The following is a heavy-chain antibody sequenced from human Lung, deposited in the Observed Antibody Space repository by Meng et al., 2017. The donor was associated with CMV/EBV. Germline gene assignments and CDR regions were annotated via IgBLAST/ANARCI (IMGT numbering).Heavy chain of an antibody. D-gene: IGHD3-10*01. V-gene: IGHV4-30-4*01. CDR2: IYYSGSS. J-gene: IGHJ4*02. CDR1: GSIRNHDHY. Sequence: GSIRNHDHYWTWIRHPPGKGLEWIGYIYYSGSSYYNPSLKSRLYISVDTSKNQFSLSLDSATAADTAVYYCARLGASYYYGSGARIWGQGTLVTVSS. CDR3: ARLGASYYYGSGARI.